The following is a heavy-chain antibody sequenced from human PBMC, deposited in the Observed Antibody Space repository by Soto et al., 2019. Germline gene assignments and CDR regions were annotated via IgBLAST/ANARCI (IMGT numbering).Heavy chain of an antibody. CDR2: INSDGSSS. CDR1: GFTFSTYW. Sequence: EVQLVESGGGLVQPGGSLRLSCEVSGFTFSTYWMHWVRQAPGKGRVWVSRINSDGSSSNYADSVKGRFTISRDNAKNTLYLQMDSLRTEDTAVYYCVRGAPFDYWGQGTLVTVSS. V-gene: IGHV3-74*01. J-gene: IGHJ4*02. CDR3: VRGAPFDY.